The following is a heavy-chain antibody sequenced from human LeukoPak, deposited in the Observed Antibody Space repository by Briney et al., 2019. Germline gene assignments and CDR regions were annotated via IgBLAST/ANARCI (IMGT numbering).Heavy chain of an antibody. Sequence: GGSLRLSCAASGFTMRNHWMSWVRQAPGKGLEWVANIKQDGSEKYYVNSVKGRFTISRDNAKNSLYLQINSLRAEDTAVFYCARVSPYDSSAYYPPFFDYWGQGTLVTVSS. CDR1: GFTMRNHW. CDR2: IKQDGSEK. V-gene: IGHV3-7*01. J-gene: IGHJ4*02. CDR3: ARVSPYDSSAYYPPFFDY. D-gene: IGHD3-22*01.